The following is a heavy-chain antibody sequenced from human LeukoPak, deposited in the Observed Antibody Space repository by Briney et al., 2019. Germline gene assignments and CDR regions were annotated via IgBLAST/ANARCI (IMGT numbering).Heavy chain of an antibody. J-gene: IGHJ5*01. Sequence: GASVKVSCKASGYTFTNYYIHWVRQAPGQGHEWMGLINPSGGTTSYAQNFQGRVTMTRDTSTSTVYMELSSLRSEDTAMYYCARGGSETYINWFDSWGQGTLVTVSS. V-gene: IGHV1-46*01. CDR1: GYTFTNYY. D-gene: IGHD1-26*01. CDR3: ARGGSETYINWFDS. CDR2: INPSGGTT.